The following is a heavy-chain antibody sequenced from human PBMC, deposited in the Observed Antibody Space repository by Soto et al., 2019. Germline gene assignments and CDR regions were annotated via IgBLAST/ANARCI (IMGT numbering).Heavy chain of an antibody. Sequence: SETLSLTCAVSGGSISSGNWWSWVRQSPRKGLEWIGEISHSGNTNHNPSLKSRVTKSIDKSKRQFSLKLTSVTAADTAVFYCASHRGNTYGPYDYWGQGTLVTVSS. J-gene: IGHJ4*02. V-gene: IGHV4-4*02. CDR1: GGSISSGNW. D-gene: IGHD5-18*01. CDR2: ISHSGNT. CDR3: ASHRGNTYGPYDY.